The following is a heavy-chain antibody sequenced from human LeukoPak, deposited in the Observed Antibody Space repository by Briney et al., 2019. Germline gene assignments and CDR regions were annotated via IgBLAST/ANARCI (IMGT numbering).Heavy chain of an antibody. Sequence: SETLSLTCTVSGGSISIISSSTYYWGWIRQAPGKGLEWIGSLYYGENSHYNPSLKSRATLSVDTSNNQFSLKLASVTAADAAVYFCARQLPTAAADTRGYFDYWGQGTVVTVSS. J-gene: IGHJ4*02. CDR3: ARQLPTAAADTRGYFDY. CDR1: GGSISIISSSTYY. V-gene: IGHV4-39*01. D-gene: IGHD6-25*01. CDR2: LYYGENS.